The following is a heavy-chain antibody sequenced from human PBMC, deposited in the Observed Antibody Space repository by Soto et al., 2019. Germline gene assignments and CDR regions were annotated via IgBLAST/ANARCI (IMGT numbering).Heavy chain of an antibody. CDR3: AKVTWGPAFDY. Sequence: GGSLRLSCAASGFTFSSYAMSWVGQAPGKGLEWVSEISGSGGSRYYADSVKGRFTISRDNSKNTLYLQMNSLRAEDTAVYYCAKVTWGPAFDYWGQGTLVTVCS. J-gene: IGHJ4*02. D-gene: IGHD7-27*01. CDR2: ISGSGGSR. V-gene: IGHV3-23*01. CDR1: GFTFSSYA.